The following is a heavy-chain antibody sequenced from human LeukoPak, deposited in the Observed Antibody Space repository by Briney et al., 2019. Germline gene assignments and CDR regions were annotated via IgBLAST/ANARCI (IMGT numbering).Heavy chain of an antibody. Sequence: GGSLRLSCAASGFTFSTYWMHWVRQAPGKGLVWVSRISSDGSNTTYADSVKGRFTISRDNAKNTLYLQMNSLRAEDTAVYYCARGGANHGFDIWGQGTMVTVSS. CDR2: ISSDGSNT. J-gene: IGHJ3*02. D-gene: IGHD1-26*01. CDR1: GFTFSTYW. CDR3: ARGGANHGFDI. V-gene: IGHV3-74*01.